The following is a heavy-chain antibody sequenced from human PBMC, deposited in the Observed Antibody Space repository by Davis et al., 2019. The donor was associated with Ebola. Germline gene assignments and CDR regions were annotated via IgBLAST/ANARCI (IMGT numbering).Heavy chain of an antibody. D-gene: IGHD3-10*01. Sequence: GESLKISCAASGFTFSTYSMSWVRQAPGKGLEWVSSISSDSDYIYYADSVKGRFTISRDNSKSTLYLQMNSLTPEDTAVYYCARDFGAFVAYYFDYWGQGTLVTVSS. CDR1: GFTFSTYS. CDR3: ARDFGAFVAYYFDY. J-gene: IGHJ4*02. CDR2: ISSDSDYI. V-gene: IGHV3-21*01.